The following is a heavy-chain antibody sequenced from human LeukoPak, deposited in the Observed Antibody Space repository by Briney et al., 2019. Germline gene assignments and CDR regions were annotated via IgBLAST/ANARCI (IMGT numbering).Heavy chain of an antibody. J-gene: IGHJ6*02. CDR3: ARDFSDLLWFGELLSDYYGMDV. CDR1: GGTFSSYA. Sequence: GASVKVSCKASGGTFSSYAISWVRQAPGQGLEWMGRIIPILGIANYAQKFQGRVTITADKSTSTAYMEQSSLRSEDTAVYYCARDFSDLLWFGELLSDYYGMDVWGQGTTVTVSS. D-gene: IGHD3-10*01. V-gene: IGHV1-69*04. CDR2: IIPILGIA.